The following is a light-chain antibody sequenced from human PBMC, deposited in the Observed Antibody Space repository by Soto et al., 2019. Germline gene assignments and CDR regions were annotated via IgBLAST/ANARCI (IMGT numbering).Light chain of an antibody. Sequence: QSVLTQPASVSGSPGQSITISCTGTSSDVGGYNYVSWYQQHPGKAPKVMIYNVSNRPSGVSNRFSGSKSGNTASLTISGLQAEDEADYYCSSYTSISTSYVVGTGTKVTVL. J-gene: IGLJ1*01. CDR2: NVS. CDR3: SSYTSISTSYV. CDR1: SSDVGGYNY. V-gene: IGLV2-14*01.